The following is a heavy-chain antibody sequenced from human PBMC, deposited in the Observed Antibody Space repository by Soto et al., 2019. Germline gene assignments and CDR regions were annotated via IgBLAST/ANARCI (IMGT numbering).Heavy chain of an antibody. V-gene: IGHV3-23*01. CDR2: ISGSGGST. Sequence: GGSLRLSCAASGFTFSSYAMSWVRQAPGKGLEWVSAISGSGGSTYYADSVKGRFTISRDNSKNTLYLQMNSLRAEDTAVYYCAKDAGFRGIWYGDYVFWVDDHEYYFDYWGQGTLVTVSS. CDR1: GFTFSSYA. J-gene: IGHJ4*02. D-gene: IGHD4-17*01. CDR3: AKDAGFRGIWYGDYVFWVDDHEYYFDY.